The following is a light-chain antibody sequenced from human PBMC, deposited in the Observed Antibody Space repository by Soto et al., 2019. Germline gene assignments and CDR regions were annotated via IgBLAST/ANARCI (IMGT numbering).Light chain of an antibody. CDR1: SSVVGGYNY. CDR2: DVS. Sequence: QSVLTQPRSVSGSPGQSVTISCTGTSSVVGGYNYVSWYQQHPGEAPKLMIYDVSKRPSGAPDRFSGSKSGNTASLTISGLQAEDEADYCCCSYAGSYSYVFGTGTKVTVL. CDR3: CSYAGSYSYV. V-gene: IGLV2-11*01. J-gene: IGLJ1*01.